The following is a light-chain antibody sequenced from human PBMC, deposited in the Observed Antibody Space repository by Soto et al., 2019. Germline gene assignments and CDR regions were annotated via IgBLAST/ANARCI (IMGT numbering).Light chain of an antibody. J-gene: IGKJ1*01. CDR3: QQSYSTTWT. CDR1: QSISSY. CDR2: AAS. Sequence: DIQMTQSPSSLSASVGDIVTITCRASQSISSYLNWYQQKPGKAPKLLIYAASSLQSGVPSRFSGSGSGTDFTLTISSLQPEDFATYNCQQSYSTTWTFGQGTKVEIK. V-gene: IGKV1-39*01.